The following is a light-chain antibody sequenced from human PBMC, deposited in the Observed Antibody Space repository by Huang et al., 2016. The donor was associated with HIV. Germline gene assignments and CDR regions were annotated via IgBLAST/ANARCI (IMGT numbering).Light chain of an antibody. CDR3: QQSYSSPRLT. Sequence: DIQMTQSPSSLSASVGDRVTITCRASQSISVYLNWYQQKPGKAPKLLFYAVSTLQSGVPSRFSGSVSGTDFTLTINSLQPEDIATYFCQQSYSSPRLTFGGGTKVEIK. CDR1: QSISVY. J-gene: IGKJ4*01. V-gene: IGKV1-39*01. CDR2: AVS.